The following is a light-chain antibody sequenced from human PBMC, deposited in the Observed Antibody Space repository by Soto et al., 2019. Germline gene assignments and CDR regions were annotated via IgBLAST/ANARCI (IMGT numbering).Light chain of an antibody. J-gene: IGLJ3*02. V-gene: IGLV1-44*01. Sequence: QSVLTQPPSASGTPGQRVTISCSGSSSNIGSNTVNWYQQQLPGTAPKLLIYTNNQRPSGVPDRFSGSKSGTSASLAISGLQSEDEADYYCAAWDASLNAWVFGGGTKLTVL. CDR3: AAWDASLNAWV. CDR2: TNN. CDR1: SSNIGSNT.